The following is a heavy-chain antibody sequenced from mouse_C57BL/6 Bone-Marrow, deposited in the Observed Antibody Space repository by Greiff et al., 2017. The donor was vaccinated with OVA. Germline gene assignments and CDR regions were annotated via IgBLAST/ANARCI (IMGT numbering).Heavy chain of an antibody. V-gene: IGHV1-5*01. D-gene: IGHD1-3*01. CDR2: IYPGNSDT. CDR3: TRYPSAFLYYFDY. Sequence: EVQLQQSGTVLARPGASVKMSCKTSGYTFTSYWMHWVKQRPGQGLEWIGAIYPGNSDTSYNQKFKGKAKLTAVTSASTAYMELSSLTNEDSAVYYCTRYPSAFLYYFDYWGQGTTLTVSS. J-gene: IGHJ2*01. CDR1: GYTFTSYW.